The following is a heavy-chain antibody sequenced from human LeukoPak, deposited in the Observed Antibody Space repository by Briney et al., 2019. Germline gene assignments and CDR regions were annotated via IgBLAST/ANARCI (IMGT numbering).Heavy chain of an antibody. CDR2: ISGSGSGGST. Sequence: GGSLRLSCAASGFTFSSQWMSWVRQAPGKGLEWVSSISGSGSGGSTYYADSVKGRFTIARDNSKNTLYLQMNSLIAEDTAVYYCAKSGYNRFDYWGQGTRVTVSS. D-gene: IGHD5-24*01. CDR3: AKSGYNRFDY. J-gene: IGHJ4*02. V-gene: IGHV3-23*01. CDR1: GFTFSSQW.